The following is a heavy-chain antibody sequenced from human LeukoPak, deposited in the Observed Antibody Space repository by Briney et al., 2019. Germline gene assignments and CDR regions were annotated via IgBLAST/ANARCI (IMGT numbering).Heavy chain of an antibody. Sequence: GGSLRLSCAASGFTFNTYWMHWVRQAPGKGLVWVSRINTDGTTTSYADSVKGRFTISRDNAKNTLYLQMNSLRAEDTAVYYCASSPWWSGPPRFDPWGQGTLVTVSS. CDR2: INTDGTTT. CDR3: ASSPWWSGPPRFDP. CDR1: GFTFNTYW. D-gene: IGHD3-3*01. J-gene: IGHJ5*02. V-gene: IGHV3-74*01.